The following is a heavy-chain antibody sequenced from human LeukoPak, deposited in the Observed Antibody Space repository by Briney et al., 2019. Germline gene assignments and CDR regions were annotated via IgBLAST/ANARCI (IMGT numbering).Heavy chain of an antibody. CDR2: INPSGGST. V-gene: IGHV1-46*01. CDR1: GYTFTSYY. J-gene: IGHJ4*02. CDR3: ARDHCSSTSCYFLGGYFDY. Sequence: ASVKVSCKASGYTFTSYYMHWVRQAPGQGLEWMGIINPSGGSTSYAQKFQGRVTMTRDTSTSTVYMELSSLRSEDTAVYYCARDHCSSTSCYFLGGYFDYWGQGTLVTVSS. D-gene: IGHD2-2*01.